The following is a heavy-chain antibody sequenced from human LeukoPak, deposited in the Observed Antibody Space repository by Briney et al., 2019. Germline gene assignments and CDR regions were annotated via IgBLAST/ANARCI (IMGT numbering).Heavy chain of an antibody. J-gene: IGHJ4*02. Sequence: GGSLRLSCAASGFTFSSYAMSGVRQAPGKGLEWVSAISGSGGSTYYADSVKGRFTISRDNSKNTLYLQMNSLRAEDTAVYYCAKVDYYDSSGSLVDYWGQGTLVTVSS. CDR1: GFTFSSYA. CDR2: ISGSGGST. D-gene: IGHD3-22*01. CDR3: AKVDYYDSSGSLVDY. V-gene: IGHV3-23*01.